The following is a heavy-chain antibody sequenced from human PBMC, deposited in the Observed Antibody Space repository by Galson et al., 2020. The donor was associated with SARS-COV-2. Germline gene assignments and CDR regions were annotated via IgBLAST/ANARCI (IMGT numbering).Heavy chain of an antibody. CDR1: GFTFSDYY. D-gene: IGHD3-22*01. CDR2: ISSSGSTI. Sequence: GESLKISCAASGFTFSDYYMSWIRQAPGKGLEWVSYISSSGSTIYYADSVKGRFTISRDNAKNSLYLQMNSLRAEDTAVYYCARVHYYDSSGYWPPGAFDIWGQGTMVTVSS. CDR3: ARVHYYDSSGYWPPGAFDI. J-gene: IGHJ3*02. V-gene: IGHV3-11*01.